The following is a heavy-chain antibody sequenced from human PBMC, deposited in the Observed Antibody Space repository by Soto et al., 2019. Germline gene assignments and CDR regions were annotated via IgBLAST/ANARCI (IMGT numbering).Heavy chain of an antibody. CDR3: ARDPYYDSSGYGAFDI. CDR2: IYYSGST. D-gene: IGHD3-22*01. J-gene: IGHJ3*02. CDR1: GGSISSGGYY. V-gene: IGHV4-31*03. Sequence: QVQLQESGPGLVKPSQTLSLTCTVSGGSISSGGYYWSWIRQHPGKGLEWIVYIYYSGSTYYNPSIKSRVTISVDTSKNQFSLKLSSLTAADTAVYYCARDPYYDSSGYGAFDIWGQGTMVTVSS.